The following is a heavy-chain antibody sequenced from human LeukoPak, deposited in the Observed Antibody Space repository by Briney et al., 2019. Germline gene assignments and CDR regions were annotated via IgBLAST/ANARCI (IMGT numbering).Heavy chain of an antibody. Sequence: SETLSLTCTISGVDISNFYWSWIRQPPGKGPQWIGYVTYRGVTNYDRSLRSRVTISVDTSKNQFSLKLSSVTAADTAVYYCAREGSLWFGAYAFDIWGQGTMVTVSS. J-gene: IGHJ3*02. V-gene: IGHV4-4*08. CDR1: GVDISNFY. CDR2: VTYRGVT. D-gene: IGHD3-10*01. CDR3: AREGSLWFGAYAFDI.